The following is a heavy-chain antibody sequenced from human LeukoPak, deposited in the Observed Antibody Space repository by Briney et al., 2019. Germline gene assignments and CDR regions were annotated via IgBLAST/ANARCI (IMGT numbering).Heavy chain of an antibody. J-gene: IGHJ4*02. CDR3: ARGTTVVTFDY. CDR1: GGSFSGYY. Sequence: PSETLSLTCAVYGGSFSGYYWSWIRQPPGKGLEWIGEINHSGSTNYNPSLKSRVTISVDTSKNQFSLKLSSVTAADTAVCYCARGTTVVTFDYWGQGTLVTVSS. D-gene: IGHD4-23*01. V-gene: IGHV4-34*01. CDR2: INHSGST.